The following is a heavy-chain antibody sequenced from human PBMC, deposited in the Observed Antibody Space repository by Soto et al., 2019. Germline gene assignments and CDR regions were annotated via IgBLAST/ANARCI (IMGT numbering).Heavy chain of an antibody. J-gene: IGHJ3*02. D-gene: IGHD1-1*01. CDR1: GGTFSSYA. Sequence: ASVKVSCKASGGTFSSYAISWVRRAPGQGLEWMGGIIPIFGTANYAQKFQGRVTITADKSTSTAYMELSSLRSEDTAVYYCARDLLSVRRAAFDIWGQGTMVTVSS. CDR2: IIPIFGTA. V-gene: IGHV1-69*06. CDR3: ARDLLSVRRAAFDI.